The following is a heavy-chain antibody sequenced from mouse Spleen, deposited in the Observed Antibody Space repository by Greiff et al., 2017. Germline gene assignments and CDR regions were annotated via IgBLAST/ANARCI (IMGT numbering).Heavy chain of an antibody. CDR3: ARCYYGGFAY. CDR1: GYTFTDYN. J-gene: IGHJ3*01. CDR2: INPNNGGT. V-gene: IGHV1-18*01. D-gene: IGHD1-2*01. Sequence: EVKLMESGPELVKPGASVKIPCKASGYTFTDYNMDWVKQSHGKSLEWIGDINPNNGGTIYNQKFKGKATLTVDKSSSTAYMELRSLTSEDTAVYYCARCYYGGFAYWGQGTLVTVSA.